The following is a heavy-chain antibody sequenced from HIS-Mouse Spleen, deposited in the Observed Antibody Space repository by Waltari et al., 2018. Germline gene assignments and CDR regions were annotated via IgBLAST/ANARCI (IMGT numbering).Heavy chain of an antibody. D-gene: IGHD6-13*01. CDR2: ISYDGSNK. CDR1: GFTLVSYG. Sequence: QVQLVESGGGVVQPGRSLRLSCAASGFTLVSYGMPWVRQAPGKGLEWVAVISYDGSNKYYADSVKGRFTISRDNSKNTLYLQMNSLRAEDTAVYYCAKEYSSSHNWFDPWGQGTLVTVSS. J-gene: IGHJ5*02. V-gene: IGHV3-30*18. CDR3: AKEYSSSHNWFDP.